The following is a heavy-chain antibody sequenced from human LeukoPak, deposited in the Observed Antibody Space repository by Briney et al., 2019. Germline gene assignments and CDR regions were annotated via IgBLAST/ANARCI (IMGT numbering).Heavy chain of an antibody. J-gene: IGHJ5*02. D-gene: IGHD1-1*01. V-gene: IGHV3-74*01. Sequence: GGSLRLSCAASGFTFINYWMHWVRQAPGKGLLWVSHISTDGSTTRYADSVKGRFTISRDNAKNTLYLQMDSLRAEDTAVYYCTRVAQSGPTGWFDPWGQGTLVTVSS. CDR1: GFTFINYW. CDR3: TRVAQSGPTGWFDP. CDR2: ISTDGSTT.